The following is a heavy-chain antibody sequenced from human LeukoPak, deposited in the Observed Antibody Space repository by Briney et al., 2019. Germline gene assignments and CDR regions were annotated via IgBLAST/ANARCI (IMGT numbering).Heavy chain of an antibody. CDR1: GDSINSHY. D-gene: IGHD3-3*01. V-gene: IGHV4-59*11. Sequence: PSETLSLTCTVSGDSINSHYWSWIRQPPGKGLEWVGCIYYSGSTNYNPSLKSRVTISVDTSKNQFSLKLSSVTAADTAVYYCARMGGDFWSGYYLDYWGQGTLVTVSS. J-gene: IGHJ4*02. CDR2: IYYSGST. CDR3: ARMGGDFWSGYYLDY.